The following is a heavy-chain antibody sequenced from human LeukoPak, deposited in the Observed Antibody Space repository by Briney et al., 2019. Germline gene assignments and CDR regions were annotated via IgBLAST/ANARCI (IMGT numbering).Heavy chain of an antibody. D-gene: IGHD5-12*01. J-gene: IGHJ4*02. CDR1: GFTVSSNY. CDR3: ARAPSSGYDSRGANDY. Sequence: PGGSLRLSCAASGFTVSSNYMSWVRQAPGKGLEWVSSISSSSSYIYYADSVKGRFTISRDNAKNSLYLQMNSLRAEDTAVYYCARAPSSGYDSRGANDYWGQGTLVTVSS. V-gene: IGHV3-21*01. CDR2: ISSSSSYI.